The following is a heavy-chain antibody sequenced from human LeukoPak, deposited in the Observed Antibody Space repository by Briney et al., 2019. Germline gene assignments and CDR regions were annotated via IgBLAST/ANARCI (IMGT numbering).Heavy chain of an antibody. V-gene: IGHV4-59*01. CDR1: GGSISSYY. D-gene: IGHD2-8*01. J-gene: IGHJ4*02. CDR3: AGAIVQGGGFDY. Sequence: PSETLSLTCAVYGGSISSYYWSWIRQPPGKGLEWIGYIYYSGSTNYNPSLKSRVTISVDTSKNQFSLKLSSVTAADTAVYYCAGAIVQGGGFDYWGQGTLVTVSS. CDR2: IYYSGST.